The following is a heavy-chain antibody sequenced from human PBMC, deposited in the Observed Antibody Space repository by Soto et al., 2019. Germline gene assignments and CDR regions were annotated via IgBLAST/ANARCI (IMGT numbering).Heavy chain of an antibody. D-gene: IGHD3-3*01. V-gene: IGHV4-39*01. Sequence: LPCTVSGGSISSSSYYWGWIRQPPGKGLEWIGSIYYSGSTYYNPSLKSRVTISVDTSKNQFSLKLSSVTAADTAVYYCARLVDFWSGYRIYYYYGMDVWGQGTTVTVSS. J-gene: IGHJ6*02. CDR3: ARLVDFWSGYRIYYYYGMDV. CDR2: IYYSGST. CDR1: GGSISSSSYY.